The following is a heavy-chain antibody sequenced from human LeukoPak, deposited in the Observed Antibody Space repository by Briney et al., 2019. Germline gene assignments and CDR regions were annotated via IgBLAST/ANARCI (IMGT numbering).Heavy chain of an antibody. CDR1: GYRLNELS. V-gene: IGHV1-24*01. CDR3: ATNTYNGYAIDS. CDR2: FDPEESKT. Sequence: ASVKVSCKVSGYRLNELSIHWVRQGPGKGLEWMGGFDPEESKTIYAQKLQGRVSMTEDTSTDTAFMELRSLRSEDTAVYYCATNTYNGYAIDSWGQGTLITVSS. J-gene: IGHJ4*02. D-gene: IGHD5-12*01.